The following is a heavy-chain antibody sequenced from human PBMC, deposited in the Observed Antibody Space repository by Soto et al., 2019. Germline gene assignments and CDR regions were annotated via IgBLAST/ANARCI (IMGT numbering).Heavy chain of an antibody. D-gene: IGHD4-17*01. Sequence: VESLKRSCQFSVFSFTRYWIGWVRQMPGKGLEWMGIIYPGDSDTRYSPSFQGQVTISADKSISTAYLQWSSLKASDTAMYYCARTSVHYYGMDVWGQGTTVTVSS. CDR3: ARTSVHYYGMDV. J-gene: IGHJ6*02. V-gene: IGHV5-51*01. CDR2: IYPGDSDT. CDR1: VFSFTRYW.